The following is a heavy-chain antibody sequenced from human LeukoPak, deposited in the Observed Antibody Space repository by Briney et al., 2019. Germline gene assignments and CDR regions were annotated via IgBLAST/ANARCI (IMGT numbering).Heavy chain of an antibody. CDR1: GFTFRSYS. Sequence: GGSLRLSCGASGFTFRSYSMSWVRQAPGKGLEWISYISTGGGTMYYADSVKGRFTIARGDAQNSLSLQMNSLRADDTAVYYCIKEAGYCSGGGCYRWFDSWGQGTLVTVSS. CDR3: IKEAGYCSGGGCYRWFDS. D-gene: IGHD2-15*01. CDR2: ISTGGGTM. J-gene: IGHJ5*01. V-gene: IGHV3-48*01.